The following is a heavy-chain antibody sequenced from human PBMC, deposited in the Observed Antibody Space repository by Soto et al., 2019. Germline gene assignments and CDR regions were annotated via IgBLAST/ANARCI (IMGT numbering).Heavy chain of an antibody. CDR2: INHSGST. Sequence: PEPMSLTCAVYGGSFSGYYWSWIRQPPGKGLGWIGEINHSGSTNYNPSLKSRVTISVDTSKNQFSLKLSSVTAADTAVYYCARDRARGIAAAGTPHLSDNWFDPWGQGTLVTVSS. D-gene: IGHD6-13*01. CDR3: ARDRARGIAAAGTPHLSDNWFDP. CDR1: GGSFSGYY. J-gene: IGHJ5*02. V-gene: IGHV4-34*01.